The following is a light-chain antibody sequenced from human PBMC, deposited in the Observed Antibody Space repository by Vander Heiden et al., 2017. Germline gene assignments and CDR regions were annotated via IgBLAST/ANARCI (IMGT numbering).Light chain of an antibody. CDR3: QQIDNTFTWT. CDR2: GTS. J-gene: IGKJ1*01. V-gene: IGKV1-39*01. CDR1: HSISDY. Sequence: DIQMTQSPSSLSASVGDRVTITCRASHSISDYLNWYQQTPGKAPKLLVYGTSSLQSGVPSRFSGSGSGTDVTLTISSLQPEDFATYFCQQIDNTFTWTFGQGTKVEMK.